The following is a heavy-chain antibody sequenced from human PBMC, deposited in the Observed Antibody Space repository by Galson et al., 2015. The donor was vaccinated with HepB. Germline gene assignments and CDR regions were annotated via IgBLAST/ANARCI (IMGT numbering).Heavy chain of an antibody. V-gene: IGHV1-18*01. Sequence: SVKVSCKASGYTFSTYSITWVRQAPGQGLEWMGWISGYNHKTNYAQKLQGRVTMTTDTSTSTAYMELRSLRSDDTAVYYCARGALVLGVGGPQNNWFDPWGPGTLVTVSS. J-gene: IGHJ5*02. CDR2: ISGYNHKT. CDR1: GYTFSTYS. CDR3: ARGALVLGVGGPQNNWFDP. D-gene: IGHD1-26*01.